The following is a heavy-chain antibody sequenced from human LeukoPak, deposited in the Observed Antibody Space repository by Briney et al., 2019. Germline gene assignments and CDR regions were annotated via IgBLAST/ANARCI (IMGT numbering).Heavy chain of an antibody. CDR1: GFTFDDYS. D-gene: IGHD2-15*01. V-gene: IGHV3-48*04. CDR3: ARDAYCSGGSCYWVFDF. CDR2: IGESGAAI. J-gene: IGHJ4*02. Sequence: GGSLRLSCAASGFTFDDYSMAWVRQAPGKGLEWVSFIGESGAAIYYADSVKGRFTISRDNAKNSLYLQMHSLRAEDTAVYYCARDAYCSGGSCYWVFDFWGQGTLVTVSS.